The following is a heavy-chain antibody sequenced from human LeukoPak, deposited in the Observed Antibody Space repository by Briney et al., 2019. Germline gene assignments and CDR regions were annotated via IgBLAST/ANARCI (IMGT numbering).Heavy chain of an antibody. D-gene: IGHD6-13*01. V-gene: IGHV3-15*01. CDR3: TTIRAAGGL. CDR2: IKSRTDGGTR. CDR1: GFSLSNAW. Sequence: GGSLRLSCAASGFSLSNAWMIWVRDAPGKGLEWVGRIKSRTDGGTRDYAAPVKGRFTISRDDSKNTLYLQMNSLKTDDTAVYYCTTIRAAGGLWGQGTLVTVSS. J-gene: IGHJ4*02.